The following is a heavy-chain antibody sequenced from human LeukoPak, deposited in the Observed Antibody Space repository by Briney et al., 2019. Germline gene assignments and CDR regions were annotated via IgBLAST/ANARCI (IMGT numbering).Heavy chain of an antibody. V-gene: IGHV4-59*01. Sequence: SETLSLTCTVSGGSISGYYWSWIRQPPGKGLEWIGYIYYSGSTNYNPSLKSRVTISVDTSKNQFSLKLSSVTAADTAVYYCARATMTYYDFWSGYYPPYYFDYWGQGTLVTVSS. D-gene: IGHD3-3*01. J-gene: IGHJ4*02. CDR1: GGSISGYY. CDR2: IYYSGST. CDR3: ARATMTYYDFWSGYYPPYYFDY.